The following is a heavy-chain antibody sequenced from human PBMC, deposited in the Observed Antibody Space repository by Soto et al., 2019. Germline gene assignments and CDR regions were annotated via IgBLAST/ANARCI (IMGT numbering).Heavy chain of an antibody. CDR3: ARTAAGTGFDY. V-gene: IGHV4-59*01. D-gene: IGHD6-13*01. CDR2: IYYSGST. J-gene: IGHJ4*02. Sequence: SETLSLTCTVSGGSISSYYWSWIRQPPGKGLEWIGYIYYSGSTNHNPSLKSRVTISVDTSKNQFSLKLSSVTAADTAVYYCARTAAGTGFDYWGQGTLVTVSS. CDR1: GGSISSYY.